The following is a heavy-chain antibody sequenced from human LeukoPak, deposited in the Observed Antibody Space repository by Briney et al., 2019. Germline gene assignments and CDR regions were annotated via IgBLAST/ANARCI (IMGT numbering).Heavy chain of an antibody. CDR3: ATTPYSGSYYWFDP. Sequence: GASVKVSCKASGYTFTGYYMHWVRQALGQGLEWMGWINPNSGGTNYAQKFQGRVTMTRDTSISTAYMELSRLRSDDTAVYYCATTPYSGSYYWFDPWGQGTLVTVSS. V-gene: IGHV1-2*02. D-gene: IGHD1-26*01. CDR2: INPNSGGT. J-gene: IGHJ5*02. CDR1: GYTFTGYY.